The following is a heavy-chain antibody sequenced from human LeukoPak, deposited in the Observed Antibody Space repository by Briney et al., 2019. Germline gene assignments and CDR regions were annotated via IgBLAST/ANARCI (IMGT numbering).Heavy chain of an antibody. Sequence: GRSLRLSCAASGFTVSTNYMSWVRQPAGNGLEWVSVLYSGGATSYADSVKGRFTISRDTSKNTLYLQMNDLRADDTVVYYCTKLKGWYGEGFFDYWGQGTGVSVSS. CDR2: LYSGGAT. CDR1: GFTVSTNY. CDR3: TKLKGWYGEGFFDY. V-gene: IGHV3-53*01. J-gene: IGHJ4*02. D-gene: IGHD6-19*01.